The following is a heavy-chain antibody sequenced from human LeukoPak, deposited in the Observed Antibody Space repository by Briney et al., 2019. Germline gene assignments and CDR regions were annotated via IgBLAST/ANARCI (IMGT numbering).Heavy chain of an antibody. CDR2: LSSGGINK. CDR3: ARDHAGSGRAFDN. V-gene: IGHV3-30*03. D-gene: IGHD2-15*01. CDR1: GFTFSNYG. J-gene: IGHJ4*02. Sequence: PGRSLRLSCAVSGFTFSNYGVHWVRQAPGKGLEWVALLSSGGINKHYAESVKGRFIISRDNSMNTLYLQMNSLRVEDTAVYYCARDHAGSGRAFDNWGQGTLVTVSS.